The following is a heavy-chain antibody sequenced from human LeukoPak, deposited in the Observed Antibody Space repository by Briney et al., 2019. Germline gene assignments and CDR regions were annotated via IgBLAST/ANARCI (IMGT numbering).Heavy chain of an antibody. CDR3: AELGITMIGGV. J-gene: IGHJ6*04. CDR1: GFTFSRYN. Sequence: GGSLRLSCAASGFTFSRYNMNWVRQAPGKGLEWVSCISTSSIYIYNADSVRGRFTISRDNAKNSLYLQMNSLRAEDTAVYYCAELGITMIGGVWGKGTTVTISS. V-gene: IGHV3-21*01. D-gene: IGHD3-10*02. CDR2: ISTSSIYI.